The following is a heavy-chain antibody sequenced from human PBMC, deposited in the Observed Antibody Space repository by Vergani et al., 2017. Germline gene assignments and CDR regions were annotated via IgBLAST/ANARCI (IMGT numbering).Heavy chain of an antibody. CDR1: GLTSSYYG. D-gene: IGHD3-9*01. CDR2: IRHDGDKK. J-gene: IGHJ4*02. Sequence: QVHLVESGGGVVQPGRSLRLSCVVSGLTSSYYGMNWVRQAPGKGPEWVAFIRHDGDKKYYADSLKGRFTISRDNFKNTLYLQMNSLRLEDTARYYCAKDYTILTNQVQSPPRFWGQGTQVTVSS. V-gene: IGHV3-30*02. CDR3: AKDYTILTNQVQSPPRF.